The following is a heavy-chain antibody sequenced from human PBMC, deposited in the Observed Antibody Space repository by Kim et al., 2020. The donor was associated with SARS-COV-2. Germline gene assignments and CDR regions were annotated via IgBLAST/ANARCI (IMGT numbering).Heavy chain of an antibody. D-gene: IGHD3-3*01. CDR3: ARPHYDFWSGYSYYFDY. V-gene: IGHV3-30-3*01. CDR1: GFTFSSYA. J-gene: IGHJ4*02. Sequence: GGSLRLSCAASGFTFSSYAMHWVRQAPGKGLEWVAVISYDGSNKYYADSVKGRFTISRDNSKNTLYLQMNSLRAEDTAVYYCARPHYDFWSGYSYYFDYWGQGTLVTVSS. CDR2: ISYDGSNK.